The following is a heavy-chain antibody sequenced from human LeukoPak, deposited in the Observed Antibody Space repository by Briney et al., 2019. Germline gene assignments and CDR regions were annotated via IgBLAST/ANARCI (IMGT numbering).Heavy chain of an antibody. V-gene: IGHV4-59*01. Sequence: SETLSLTCTVSGGSISSYYWSWIRQPPGKGLEWIGYFYYSGSTNYNPSLKSRVTISVDTSKNQFSLKLSSVTAADTAVYYCARGIAVAGDHDAFDIWGQGTMVTVSS. J-gene: IGHJ3*02. D-gene: IGHD6-19*01. CDR2: FYYSGST. CDR3: ARGIAVAGDHDAFDI. CDR1: GGSISSYY.